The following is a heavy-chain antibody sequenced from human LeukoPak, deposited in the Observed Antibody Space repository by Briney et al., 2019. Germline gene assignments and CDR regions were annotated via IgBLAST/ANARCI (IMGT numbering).Heavy chain of an antibody. CDR2: IKQDGSEK. CDR3: ASLRMEATGQDGMDV. D-gene: IGHD5-12*01. J-gene: IGHJ6*02. Sequence: GGSLRLSCAASGFTFRRYWMSWVRQAPGKGLEWVANIKQDGSEKYYVDSVKGRFTISRDNAKNSVHLQMNSLRAEDTAVYHCASLRMEATGQDGMDVWGQGTTVTVSS. CDR1: GFTFRRYW. V-gene: IGHV3-7*01.